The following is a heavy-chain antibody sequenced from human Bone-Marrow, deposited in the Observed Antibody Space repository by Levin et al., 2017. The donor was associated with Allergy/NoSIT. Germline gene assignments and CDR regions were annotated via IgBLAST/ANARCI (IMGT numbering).Heavy chain of an antibody. V-gene: IGHV3-30-3*01. J-gene: IGHJ6*02. Sequence: GGSLRLSCAASGFTFSSYAMHWVRQAPGKGLEWVAVISYDGSNKYYADSVKGRFTISRDNSKNTLYLQMNSLRAEDTAVYYCARSPYYSSGWYRGIDYYYGMDVWGQGTTVTVSS. CDR3: ARSPYYSSGWYRGIDYYYGMDV. CDR2: ISYDGSNK. D-gene: IGHD6-19*01. CDR1: GFTFSSYA.